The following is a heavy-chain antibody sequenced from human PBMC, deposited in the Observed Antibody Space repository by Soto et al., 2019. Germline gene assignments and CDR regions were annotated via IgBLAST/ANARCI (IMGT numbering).Heavy chain of an antibody. CDR2: MNPDSGNT. Sequence: GASVKVSCKASGYTFTSYDINWVRQATGQGLEWMGWMNPDSGNTGYAQKFQGRVTMTRNTSISTAYMGLSSLRSEDTAVYYCARRGYSSSWYYYYYYGMDVWGQGTTVTVSS. J-gene: IGHJ6*02. CDR1: GYTFTSYD. CDR3: ARRGYSSSWYYYYYYGMDV. V-gene: IGHV1-8*01. D-gene: IGHD6-13*01.